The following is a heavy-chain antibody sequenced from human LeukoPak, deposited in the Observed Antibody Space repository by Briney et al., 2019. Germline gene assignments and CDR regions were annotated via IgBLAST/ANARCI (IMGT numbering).Heavy chain of an antibody. CDR2: ISGSGGST. J-gene: IGHJ4*02. CDR3: AKGLWVDYYDSSGYYLFDY. D-gene: IGHD3-22*01. CDR1: GFTFSSYA. Sequence: GGSLRLSCVASGFTFSSYAMSWVRQAPGKGLEWVSAISGSGGSTYYADSVKGRFTISRDNSKNTLYLQMNSLRAEDTAVYYCAKGLWVDYYDSSGYYLFDYWGQGTLVTVSS. V-gene: IGHV3-23*01.